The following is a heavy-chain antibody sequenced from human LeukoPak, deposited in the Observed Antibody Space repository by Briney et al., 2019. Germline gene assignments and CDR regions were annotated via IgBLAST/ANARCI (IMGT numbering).Heavy chain of an antibody. CDR2: MRNDGNNK. J-gene: IGHJ4*02. D-gene: IGHD4-17*01. CDR3: AKDSLGTRTVTLDY. CDR1: GFTFSSYD. Sequence: GGSLRLSCAASGFTFSSYDMHWVRQAPGKGLEWVALMRNDGNNKYYAHSVKGRFTISRDNSKNTLFLQMNSLRPEDTAVYYCAKDSLGTRTVTLDYWGQGTLVTVSS. V-gene: IGHV3-30*02.